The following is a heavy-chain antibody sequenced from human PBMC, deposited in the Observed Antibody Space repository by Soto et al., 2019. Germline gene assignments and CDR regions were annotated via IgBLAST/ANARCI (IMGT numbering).Heavy chain of an antibody. Sequence: QVQLQQWGAGLLKPSETLSLTCAVYGGSFSGYYWSWIRQPPGKGLEWIGEINHSGSTNYNPSLKSRVTISVDTSKNQFSLKLSSVTAADTAVYYCARADSCWLRYYYYGMDVWGQGTTVTVSS. CDR3: ARADSCWLRYYYYGMDV. CDR2: INHSGST. CDR1: GGSFSGYY. V-gene: IGHV4-34*01. J-gene: IGHJ6*02. D-gene: IGHD6-19*01.